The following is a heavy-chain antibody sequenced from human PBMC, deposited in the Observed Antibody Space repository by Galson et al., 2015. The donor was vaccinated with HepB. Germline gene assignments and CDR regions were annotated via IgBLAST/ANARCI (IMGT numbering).Heavy chain of an antibody. V-gene: IGHV3-74*01. D-gene: IGHD2-2*01. J-gene: IGHJ6*02. CDR2: INSDGSST. Sequence: SLRLSCAASGFTFSSYWMHWVRQAPGKGLVWVSRINSDGSSTSYADSVKGRFTISRDNAKNTLYLQMNSLRAEDTAVYYCARGTLGYCSSTSCYFEAWAYYYGMDVWGQGTTVTVSS. CDR3: ARGTLGYCSSTSCYFEAWAYYYGMDV. CDR1: GFTFSSYW.